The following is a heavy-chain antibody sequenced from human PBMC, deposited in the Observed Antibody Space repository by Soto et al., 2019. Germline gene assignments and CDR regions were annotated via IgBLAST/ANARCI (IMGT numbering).Heavy chain of an antibody. V-gene: IGHV1-69*01. D-gene: IGHD1-20*01. CDR2: AVPITLST. CDR3: ARDRSGITGKTRNIYAMDV. CDR1: GGTLSSYA. J-gene: IGHJ6*02. Sequence: QVQLVQSAAEVKKPGSSVRVSCKASGGTLSSYAISWVRQAPGQGLDWVGGAVPITLSTHYAQKFQGRVIITAEEATNTVYMYLSSLRAEDTAVYYCARDRSGITGKTRNIYAMDVWGQGTTVTVSS.